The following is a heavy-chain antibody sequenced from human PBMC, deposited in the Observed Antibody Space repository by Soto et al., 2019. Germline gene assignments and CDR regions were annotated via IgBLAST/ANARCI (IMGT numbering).Heavy chain of an antibody. J-gene: IGHJ4*02. D-gene: IGHD3-3*01. Sequence: SEPLSLTCTVSGGSISNYYCNWIRQPAGKGLEWIGRIDTSGSTNYNPSLKSRVTMSVDTSKQEFSLKLSSVTAADTALYYCARGGQDFWSGPFDYCGRGALVTVSS. CDR3: ARGGQDFWSGPFDY. CDR1: GGSISNYY. V-gene: IGHV4-4*07. CDR2: IDTSGST.